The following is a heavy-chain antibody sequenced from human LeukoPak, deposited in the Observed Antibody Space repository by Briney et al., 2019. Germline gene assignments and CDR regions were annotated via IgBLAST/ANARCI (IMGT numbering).Heavy chain of an antibody. CDR2: IYYSGST. J-gene: IGHJ4*02. CDR3: AREEVAGHYFDY. CDR1: GGSISSYY. V-gene: IGHV4-59*01. Sequence: SETLSLTCTVSGGSISSYYWSWIRQPPGKGLEWIGYIYYSGSTNYNPSLKSRVTISLDTSKNQFSLKLSSVTAADTAVYYCAREEVAGHYFDYWGQGTLVIVSS. D-gene: IGHD5-12*01.